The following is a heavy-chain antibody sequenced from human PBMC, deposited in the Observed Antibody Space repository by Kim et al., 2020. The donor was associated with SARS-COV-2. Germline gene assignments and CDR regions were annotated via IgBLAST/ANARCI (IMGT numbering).Heavy chain of an antibody. J-gene: IGHJ6*02. Sequence: YYEDSVKGRFTISRDNANNALYLQMNSLRAEDTAVYYCARDKTDLYGMDVWGQGTTVTVSS. CDR3: ARDKTDLYGMDV. V-gene: IGHV3-21*01.